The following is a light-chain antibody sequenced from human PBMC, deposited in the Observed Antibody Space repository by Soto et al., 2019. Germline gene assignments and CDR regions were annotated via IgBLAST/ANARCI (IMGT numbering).Light chain of an antibody. J-gene: IGKJ2*01. Sequence: DIQMTQSPSSLSASVGDRVTISCRASQSITTYLNWYRQKPGKAPELLIYTASTLQSGVPSRFSGSGSGTDFNLTISGLQPEDFATYYCQQSYSTPPDTFGQGTKLEI. CDR2: TAS. V-gene: IGKV1-39*01. CDR1: QSITTY. CDR3: QQSYSTPPDT.